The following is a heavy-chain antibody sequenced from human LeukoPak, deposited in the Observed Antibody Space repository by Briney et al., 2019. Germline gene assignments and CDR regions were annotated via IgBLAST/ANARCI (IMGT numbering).Heavy chain of an antibody. V-gene: IGHV3-21*01. CDR3: ARDTGKEQQVVSSIDY. CDR2: ISSSSNYI. Sequence: GGSLRLFCAASGFRFSTYNVHWVPQAPGEGLEWVSSISSSSNYIHYADSVKGRFTISRDNAKNSLYLQMNFLRAEDTAVYYCARDTGKEQQVVSSIDYWGQGTLVTVSS. D-gene: IGHD6-13*01. J-gene: IGHJ4*02. CDR1: GFRFSTYN.